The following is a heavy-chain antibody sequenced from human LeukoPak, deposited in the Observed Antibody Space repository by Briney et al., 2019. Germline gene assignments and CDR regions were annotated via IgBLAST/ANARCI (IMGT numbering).Heavy chain of an antibody. J-gene: IGHJ4*02. CDR3: VRTDYYDSSDCFEY. CDR1: GGTFSSYA. CDR2: IIPIFGTA. V-gene: IGHV1-69*01. D-gene: IGHD3-22*01. Sequence: SVKVSCKASGGTFSSYAISWVRQAPGQGLEWMGGIIPIFGTANYAQKFQGRVTITADESTSTAYMELSSLRSEDTAVYYCVRTDYYDSSDCFEYWGQGTLVTVSS.